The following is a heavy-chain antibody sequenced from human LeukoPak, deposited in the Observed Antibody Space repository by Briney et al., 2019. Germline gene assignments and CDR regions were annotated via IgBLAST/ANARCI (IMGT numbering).Heavy chain of an antibody. CDR2: INPNSGGT. CDR1: GYIFIGYY. J-gene: IGHJ4*02. Sequence: ASVKVSCKTSGYIFIGYYMHWVRQAPGQGLEWMGWINPNSGGTNYAQKFQGRVTMTRDTSISTAYMELSRLRSDDTAVYYCAREYDDILTGYDLLDYWGQGTLVTVSS. V-gene: IGHV1-2*02. CDR3: AREYDDILTGYDLLDY. D-gene: IGHD3-9*01.